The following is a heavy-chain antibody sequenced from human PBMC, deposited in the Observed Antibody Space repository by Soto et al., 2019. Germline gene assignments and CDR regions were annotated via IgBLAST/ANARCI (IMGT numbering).Heavy chain of an antibody. CDR1: GFTFSSYG. Sequence: PGGSLRLSCAASGFTFSSYGIHWVRQAPGKGLEWVAVISFDGSNKYYADSVRGRFTISRDNSKNTLYLQMNSLRPEDTAVYFCARNIAAAGTTWGQGTLVTVSS. J-gene: IGHJ5*02. CDR2: ISFDGSNK. CDR3: ARNIAAAGTT. V-gene: IGHV3-30*03. D-gene: IGHD6-13*01.